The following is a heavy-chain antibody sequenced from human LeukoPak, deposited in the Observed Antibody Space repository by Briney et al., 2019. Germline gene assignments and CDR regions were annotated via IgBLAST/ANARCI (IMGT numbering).Heavy chain of an antibody. CDR1: GGSISSYY. CDR3: ARDLGYSYGYFGY. CDR2: IYYSGST. Sequence: PSETLSLTCTVSGGSISSYYWSWIRQPPGKGLEWIGYIYYSGSTNYNPSLKSRVTISVDTSKNQFSLKLSSVTAADTAVYYCARDLGYSYGYFGYWGQGTLVTVSS. D-gene: IGHD5-18*01. V-gene: IGHV4-59*01. J-gene: IGHJ4*02.